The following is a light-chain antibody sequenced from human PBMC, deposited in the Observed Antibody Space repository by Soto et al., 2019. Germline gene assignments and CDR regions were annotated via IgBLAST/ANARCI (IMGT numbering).Light chain of an antibody. J-gene: IGKJ1*01. V-gene: IGKV1-8*01. CDR2: AAS. CDR3: QHYYTYPWT. Sequence: AIRMTQSPSSLSASTGDRVTITCRASQDIRDYLVWYQQKPGKAPKVLIHAASTLQGGVSSRFSGSRSGTEFNLTITSLQHEDFATYYCQHYYTYPWTFGQGTKVEV. CDR1: QDIRDY.